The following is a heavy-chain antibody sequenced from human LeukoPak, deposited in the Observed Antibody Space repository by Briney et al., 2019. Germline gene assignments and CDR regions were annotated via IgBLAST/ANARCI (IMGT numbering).Heavy chain of an antibody. CDR2: INPNRGGT. Sequence: ASVKVSCKASGYTFTGYYMHWVRQAPGQGLEWMRWINPNRGGTNYAQKFQGRVTMTRDTSISTAYMELSRLRSDDTAVYYCARGIAARRFDYWGQGTLVTVSS. D-gene: IGHD6-6*01. CDR3: ARGIAARRFDY. CDR1: GYTFTGYY. J-gene: IGHJ4*02. V-gene: IGHV1-2*02.